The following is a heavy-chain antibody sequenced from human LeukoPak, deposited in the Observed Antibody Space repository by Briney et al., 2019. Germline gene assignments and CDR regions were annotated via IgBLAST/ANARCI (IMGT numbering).Heavy chain of an antibody. CDR1: GYTFTSYA. D-gene: IGHD2-15*01. J-gene: IGHJ5*02. Sequence: ASVKVSCKASGYTFTSYAMHWVRQAPGQRLEWMGWINAGNGNTKYSQKFQGRVTITRDTSASTAYMELSSLRSEDTAVYYCARGSGGGLNWFDPWGQGTLVTVSS. CDR2: INAGNGNT. CDR3: ARGSGGGLNWFDP. V-gene: IGHV1-3*01.